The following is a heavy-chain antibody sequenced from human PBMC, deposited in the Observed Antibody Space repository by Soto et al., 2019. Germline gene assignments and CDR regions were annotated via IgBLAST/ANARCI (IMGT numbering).Heavy chain of an antibody. Sequence: SETLSLTCAVYGGSFSGYYWSWIRQPPGKGLEWIGEINHSGSTNYNPSLKSRVTISVDTSKNQFSLKLSSVTAADTAVYYCARGIVPPNRYFDYWGQGTLVTVSS. CDR3: ARGIVPPNRYFDY. CDR2: INHSGST. CDR1: GGSFSGYY. D-gene: IGHD2-8*01. J-gene: IGHJ4*02. V-gene: IGHV4-34*01.